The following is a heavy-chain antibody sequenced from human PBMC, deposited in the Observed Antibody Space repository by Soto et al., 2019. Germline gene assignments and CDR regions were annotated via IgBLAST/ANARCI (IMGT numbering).Heavy chain of an antibody. CDR3: ARGSFGVVDQLDY. D-gene: IGHD3-3*01. J-gene: IGHJ4*02. CDR1: GGSISSSSYY. V-gene: IGHV4-39*07. Sequence: SETPSLTCTVPGGSISSSSYYWCWILQPPGKGLEWIGSIYYSGSTYYNPSLKSRVTISVDTSKNQFSLKLSSVTAADTAVYYCARGSFGVVDQLDYWGQGTLVTVSS. CDR2: IYYSGST.